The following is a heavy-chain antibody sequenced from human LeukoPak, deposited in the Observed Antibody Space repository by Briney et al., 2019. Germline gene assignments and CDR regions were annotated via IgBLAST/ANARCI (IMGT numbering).Heavy chain of an antibody. D-gene: IGHD5-24*01. CDR1: GGTFSSYA. V-gene: IGHV1-18*01. CDR2: ISVYNGHT. J-gene: IGHJ5*02. CDR3: ARDNSVRDEAWWFNP. Sequence: ASVKVSCKASGGTFSSYAITWVRQAPGQGLEWMGWISVYNGHTNYAQKFQGRVTMTTDTSTSTAYMELRSLRSDDTAVYYCARDNSVRDEAWWFNPWGQGTLVTVSS.